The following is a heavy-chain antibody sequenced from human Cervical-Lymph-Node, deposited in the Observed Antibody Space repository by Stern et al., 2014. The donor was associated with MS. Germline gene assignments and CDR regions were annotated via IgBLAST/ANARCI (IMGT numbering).Heavy chain of an antibody. CDR1: GFTVSTNY. V-gene: IGHV3-53*01. CDR3: ARGQQRLS. J-gene: IGHJ1*01. CDR2: IFSGGST. D-gene: IGHD6-13*01. Sequence: EVQLVQSGGGLIQPGGSLKLSCAASGFTVSTNYMRWVRQAPGKGLEWISVIFSGGSTYYEDPVMGRFTISRDNSRNTMFLQMNSLRRDDTAVYYCARGQQRLSWGQGTLVTVSS.